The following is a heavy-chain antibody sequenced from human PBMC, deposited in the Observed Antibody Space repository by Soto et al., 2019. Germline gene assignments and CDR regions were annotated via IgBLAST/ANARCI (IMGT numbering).Heavy chain of an antibody. Sequence: NLSETLSLTCTVSGGSISSSSYYWGWIRQPPGKGLEWIGSIYYSGSTYYNPSLKSRVTISVDTSKNQFSLKLSSVTAADTAVYYCARTVETTFYYYGMDVWGQGTTVTVSS. CDR2: IYYSGST. V-gene: IGHV4-39*01. J-gene: IGHJ6*02. D-gene: IGHD2-21*02. CDR1: GGSISSSSYY. CDR3: ARTVETTFYYYGMDV.